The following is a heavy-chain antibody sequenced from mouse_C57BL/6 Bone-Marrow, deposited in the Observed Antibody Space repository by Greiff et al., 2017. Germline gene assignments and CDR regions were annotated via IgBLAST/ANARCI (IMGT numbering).Heavy chain of an antibody. J-gene: IGHJ4*01. CDR2: IDPSDSYT. CDR3: ARDTVVANYYAMDY. Sequence: QVQLQQPGAELVMPGASVKLSCKASGYTFTSYWMHWVKQRPGQGLEWIGEIDPSDSYTNYNQKFKGKSTLTVDKSSSTAYMQLSILTSEDSAVYYCARDTVVANYYAMDYWGQGTSVTVSS. D-gene: IGHD1-1*01. V-gene: IGHV1-69*01. CDR1: GYTFTSYW.